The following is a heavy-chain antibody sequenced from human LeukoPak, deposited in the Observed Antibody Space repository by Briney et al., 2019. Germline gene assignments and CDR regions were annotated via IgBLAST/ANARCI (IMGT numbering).Heavy chain of an antibody. CDR3: ARVARPSYYYYMDV. CDR2: ISYDGSKK. CDR1: GFTFSSYA. V-gene: IGHV3-30*04. Sequence: GGSLRLSCAASGFTFSSYAMHWVRQAPGKGLEWVAAISYDGSKKYYADSVKGRFTISRDNSKNTLYLQMNSLRAEDTAVYYCARVARPSYYYYMDVWGKGTTVTVSS. J-gene: IGHJ6*03.